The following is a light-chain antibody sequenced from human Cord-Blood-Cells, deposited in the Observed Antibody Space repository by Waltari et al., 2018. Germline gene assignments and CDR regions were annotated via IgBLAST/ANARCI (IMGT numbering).Light chain of an antibody. J-gene: IGLJ3*02. Sequence: QSALTQPASVSGSPGQSITISCTGTSSDVGGYNYVSWYQQHPGTAPKLMIYDVSNRPSGVSNRFAGSKSGNTASLTIAGLRAEDEAEYYCSSYTSSSTRVFGGGTKLTVL. CDR2: DVS. V-gene: IGLV2-14*01. CDR3: SSYTSSSTRV. CDR1: SSDVGGYNY.